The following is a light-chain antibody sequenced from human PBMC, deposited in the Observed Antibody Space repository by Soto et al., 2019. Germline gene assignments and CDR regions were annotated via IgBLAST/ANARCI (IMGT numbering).Light chain of an antibody. J-gene: IGLJ1*01. V-gene: IGLV2-14*03. CDR2: DAS. CDR1: SSDVGAFNY. CDR3: NSYTSTSSYV. Sequence: QSVLTQPASVSGSPGQAITISCSGTSSDVGAFNYVSWYQQHPGKAPKLMIYDASNRPSGVSNRFSGSKSGNTASLTISGLRAEDEADYYCNSYTSTSSYVFGTGTKVTVL.